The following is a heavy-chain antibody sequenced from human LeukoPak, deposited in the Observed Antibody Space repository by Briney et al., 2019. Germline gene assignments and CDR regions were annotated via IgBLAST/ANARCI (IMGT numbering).Heavy chain of an antibody. D-gene: IGHD5-12*01. CDR2: IYHSGST. CDR1: GGSISSSNW. V-gene: IGHV4-4*02. J-gene: IGHJ6*02. Sequence: SETLSLTCAVSGGSISSSNWWSWVRQPPGKGLEWIGEIYHSGSTNYNPSLKSRVTISVDKSKNQFSLKLSSVTAADTAVYYCARGVATIDYYYYYGMDVWGQRTTVTVSS. CDR3: ARGVATIDYYYYYGMDV.